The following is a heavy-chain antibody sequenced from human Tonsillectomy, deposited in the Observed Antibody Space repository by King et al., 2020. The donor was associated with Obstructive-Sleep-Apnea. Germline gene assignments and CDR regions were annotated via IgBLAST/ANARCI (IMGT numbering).Heavy chain of an antibody. Sequence: VQLQQWGAGLLKPSETLSLTCAVYGGSFHDYYWSWIRQPPGKGLEWIGEINHSGNTNYNPSLKSRVTISVDPSKNQFSLKLSSVTAADTAMYYCSKGSSSWYTDYFDYWGQGTLVTVSS. CDR2: INHSGNT. D-gene: IGHD6-13*01. CDR3: SKGSSSWYTDYFDY. CDR1: GGSFHDYY. J-gene: IGHJ4*02. V-gene: IGHV4-34*01.